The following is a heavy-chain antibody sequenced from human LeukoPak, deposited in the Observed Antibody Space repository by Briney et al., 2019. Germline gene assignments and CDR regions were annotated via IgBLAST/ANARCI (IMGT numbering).Heavy chain of an antibody. D-gene: IGHD3-10*01. Sequence: GESLKISCKGSGYSFTSYWIGWVRQMPGKGLEWMGITYPGDPDTRYSPSFQGQVTISADKSISTAYLQWSSLKASDTAMYYCARSAPTAYYGSGRGIGFDPWGQGTLVTVSS. CDR3: ARSAPTAYYGSGRGIGFDP. CDR2: TYPGDPDT. CDR1: GYSFTSYW. J-gene: IGHJ5*02. V-gene: IGHV5-51*01.